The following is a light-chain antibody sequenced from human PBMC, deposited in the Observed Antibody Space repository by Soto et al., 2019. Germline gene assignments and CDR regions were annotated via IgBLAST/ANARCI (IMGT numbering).Light chain of an antibody. CDR1: SSNIGAGYD. Sequence: QSVLTQPPSVSGAPGQRVTISCTGSSSNIGAGYDVHWYQQLPGTAPKLLIYGNSNRPSGVPDRFSGSKSGTSASLAITGLQAEDEADYYCQSYHSSLSAGYVFGPGTKVTVL. V-gene: IGLV1-40*01. J-gene: IGLJ1*01. CDR3: QSYHSSLSAGYV. CDR2: GNS.